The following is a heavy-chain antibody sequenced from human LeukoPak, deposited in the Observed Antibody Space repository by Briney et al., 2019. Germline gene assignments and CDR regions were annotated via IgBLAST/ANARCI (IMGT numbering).Heavy chain of an antibody. V-gene: IGHV4-4*02. CDR2: IYHSGST. Sequence: SETLSLTCAVSGGSISSSNWWSWVRQPPGKGLEWIGEIYHSGSTNYNPSLKSRVTMSVDTSKNQFSLKLSSVTAADTAVYYCAREGDPYCSSTSCPSDYWGQGTLVTVSS. D-gene: IGHD2-2*01. CDR3: AREGDPYCSSTSCPSDY. J-gene: IGHJ4*02. CDR1: GGSISSSNW.